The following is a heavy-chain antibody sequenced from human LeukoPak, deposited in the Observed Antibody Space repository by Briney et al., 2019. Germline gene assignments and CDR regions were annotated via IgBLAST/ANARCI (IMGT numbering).Heavy chain of an antibody. Sequence: QPGGSLRLSCIVSGLSFTTFAMSWVRQPPGKGLEWVSSISSSGGSTYYADSVKGRFTISRDNSKKTLDLHMNSLGAEDTALYYCARDLHYYVAMDVWGQGTTVTVSS. CDR1: GLSFTTFA. V-gene: IGHV3-23*01. CDR3: ARDLHYYVAMDV. J-gene: IGHJ6*02. D-gene: IGHD3-10*02. CDR2: ISSSGGST.